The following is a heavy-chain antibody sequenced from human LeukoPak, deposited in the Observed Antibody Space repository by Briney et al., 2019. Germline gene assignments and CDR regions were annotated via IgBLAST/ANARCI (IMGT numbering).Heavy chain of an antibody. CDR3: TTGRTAAADY. CDR1: GFTFDDYG. D-gene: IGHD6-13*01. J-gene: IGHJ4*02. Sequence: GGSLRLSCAASGFTFDDYGMSWVRQAPGKGLQWVGRIKSKTDGGTTDYAAPVKGRFTISRDDSKNTLYLQMNSLKTADTAVYYCTTGRTAAADYWGQGTLVTVSS. CDR2: IKSKTDGGTT. V-gene: IGHV3-15*01.